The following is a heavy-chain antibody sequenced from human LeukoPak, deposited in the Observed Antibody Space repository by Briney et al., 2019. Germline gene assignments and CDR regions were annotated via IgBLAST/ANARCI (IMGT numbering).Heavy chain of an antibody. Sequence: SETLSLTCTVSGGSISSGGYYWSWIRQHPGKGLEWIGYICYSGSTYYNPSLKSRVTISVDTSKNQFSLKLSSVTAADTAVYYCASPRYNWNGYWGQGTLVTVSS. D-gene: IGHD1-20*01. V-gene: IGHV4-31*03. CDR3: ASPRYNWNGY. CDR1: GGSISSGGYY. J-gene: IGHJ4*02. CDR2: ICYSGST.